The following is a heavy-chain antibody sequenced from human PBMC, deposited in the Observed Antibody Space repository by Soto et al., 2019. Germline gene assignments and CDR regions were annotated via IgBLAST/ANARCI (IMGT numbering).Heavy chain of an antibody. J-gene: IGHJ5*02. Sequence: PSETLSLTCTVSGCSISSGGYYWSWIRQHPGKGLEWIGYIYYSGSTYYNPSLKSRVTISVDTSKNQFSLKLSSVTAADTAVYYCARDLVNDGYCSSTSCYDFGWFDPWGQGTLVTVSS. D-gene: IGHD2-2*01. CDR3: ARDLVNDGYCSSTSCYDFGWFDP. V-gene: IGHV4-31*03. CDR2: IYYSGST. CDR1: GCSISSGGYY.